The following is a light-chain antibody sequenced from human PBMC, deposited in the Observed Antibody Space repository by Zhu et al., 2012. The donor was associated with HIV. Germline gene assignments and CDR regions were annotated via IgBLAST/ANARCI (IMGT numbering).Light chain of an antibody. Sequence: ETLMTQSPATLSVSPGERGTLTCRASQSVRTNLAWYQQKPGQPPRLLISRASTRATSIPARFSGSGSGTEFTLTISSLQSEDFAVYYCQQYNDWPPTFGQGTKV. V-gene: IGKV3-15*01. J-gene: IGKJ1*01. CDR2: RAS. CDR3: QQYNDWPPT. CDR1: QSVRTN.